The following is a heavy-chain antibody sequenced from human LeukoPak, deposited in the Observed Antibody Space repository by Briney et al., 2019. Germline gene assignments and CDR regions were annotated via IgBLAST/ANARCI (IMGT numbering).Heavy chain of an antibody. D-gene: IGHD2/OR15-2a*01. CDR2: IRSTTDT. Sequence: GGSLRLSCEASGFTFSGSAMHWVRQASGKGLEWVGRIRSTTDTAYAASVKGRFTISRDDSKNTAYLQMNSLKTEDTAVYYCTRLRHSNTDYYYYYGMDVWGQGTTVTVPS. J-gene: IGHJ6*02. CDR3: TRLRHSNTDYYYYYGMDV. V-gene: IGHV3-73*01. CDR1: GFTFSGSA.